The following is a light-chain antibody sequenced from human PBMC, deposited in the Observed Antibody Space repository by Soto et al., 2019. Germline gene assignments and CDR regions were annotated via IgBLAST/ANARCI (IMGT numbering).Light chain of an antibody. V-gene: IGLV2-8*01. CDR1: SSDVGGHNY. CDR3: SSYGGSNNLFV. Sequence: QSALTQPPSASGSPGQSATISCTGTSSDVGGHNYVSWYQQHPGKAPKVMIYEVSKRPSGVPDRFSGSKSGNTASLTVSGLQAEDEADYYCSSYGGSNNLFVFGTGTKVTVL. CDR2: EVS. J-gene: IGLJ1*01.